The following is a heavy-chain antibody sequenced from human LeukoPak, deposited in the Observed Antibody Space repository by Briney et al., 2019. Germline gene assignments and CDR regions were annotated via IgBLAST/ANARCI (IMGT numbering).Heavy chain of an antibody. Sequence: GASLKISCKGSGYTFTSYWIGWVRRMPGKGLEWMGIIYPGDSDTRYSPSFQGQVTISADKSISTSYLQWRSLKASDTAMYYCARQRDGYSDYWGQGTLVTVSS. CDR3: ARQRDGYSDY. CDR1: GYTFTSYW. D-gene: IGHD5-24*01. CDR2: IYPGDSDT. J-gene: IGHJ4*02. V-gene: IGHV5-51*01.